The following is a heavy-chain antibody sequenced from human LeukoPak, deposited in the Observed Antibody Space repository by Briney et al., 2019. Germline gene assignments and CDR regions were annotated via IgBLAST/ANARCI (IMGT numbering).Heavy chain of an antibody. D-gene: IGHD2-2*02. Sequence: GGSLRLSCAASGFTFSSYAMSWVRQAPGKGLEWVSSIRDSGGNTYQGDSLEGRFTISRDNSKNTLYLQMNSLRAEDTAVYYCAKECSTSCYTVDYWGQGTLVTVSS. CDR3: AKECSTSCYTVDY. J-gene: IGHJ4*02. CDR1: GFTFSSYA. CDR2: IRDSGGNT. V-gene: IGHV3-23*01.